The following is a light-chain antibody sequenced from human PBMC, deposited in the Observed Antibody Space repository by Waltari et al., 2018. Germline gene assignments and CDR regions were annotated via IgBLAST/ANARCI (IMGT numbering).Light chain of an antibody. CDR2: DVS. V-gene: IGLV2-14*03. CDR3: NSYTATNILV. J-gene: IGLJ2*01. Sequence: QSALTQPASVSGSPGQSITISCTGTSSDVGAYYHVSWYQQRPGKAPKLMIYDVSSRPSGVSKRFSASKSGNTASLTISGLQPEDEADYYCNSYTATNILVFGGGTKVTVL. CDR1: SSDVGAYYH.